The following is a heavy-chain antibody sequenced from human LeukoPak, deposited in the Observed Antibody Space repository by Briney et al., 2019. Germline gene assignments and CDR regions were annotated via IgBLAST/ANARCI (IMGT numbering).Heavy chain of an antibody. D-gene: IGHD6-6*01. CDR3: ARHRAYSSSSPFDY. Sequence: SETLSLTCTVSGGSISSHYWSWIRQPPGKGLEWIGYFCYSGSTNYNPSLKSRVTISVDTSKNQFSLKLSSVTAADTAVYYCARHRAYSSSSPFDYWGQGTLVTVSS. V-gene: IGHV4-59*11. CDR2: FCYSGST. CDR1: GGSISSHY. J-gene: IGHJ4*02.